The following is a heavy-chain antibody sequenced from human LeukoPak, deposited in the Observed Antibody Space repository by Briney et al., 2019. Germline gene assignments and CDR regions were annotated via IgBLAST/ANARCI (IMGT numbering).Heavy chain of an antibody. CDR3: ARGHTGYSGTYYGFDY. Sequence: SETLSLTCAVYGGSFSGYYWSWIRQPPGKGLEWIGEISHGGSTNYNPSLKSRVTIFVDTSKNQFSLRLTSVTAADTAVYYCARGHTGYSGTYYGFDYWGQGTLVTVSS. CDR1: GGSFSGYY. V-gene: IGHV4-34*01. J-gene: IGHJ4*02. CDR2: ISHGGST. D-gene: IGHD1-26*01.